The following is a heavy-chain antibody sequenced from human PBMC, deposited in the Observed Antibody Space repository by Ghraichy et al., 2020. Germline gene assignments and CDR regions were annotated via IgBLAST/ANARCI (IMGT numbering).Heavy chain of an antibody. CDR3: ARGVTAGVDY. J-gene: IGHJ4*02. Sequence: KVSCKASGYTFTTYHINWVRQATGQGLEWMGWMSPNSGATAYAQNFQGRVTMTSDTSMTTAYMELSSLRPEDTAVYYCARGVTAGVDYWGQGTLVTVSS. CDR1: GYTFTTYH. V-gene: IGHV1-8*01. CDR2: MSPNSGAT. D-gene: IGHD4-11*01.